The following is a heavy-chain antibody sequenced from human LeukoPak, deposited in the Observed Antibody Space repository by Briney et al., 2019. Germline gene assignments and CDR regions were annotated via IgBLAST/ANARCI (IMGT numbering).Heavy chain of an antibody. J-gene: IGHJ4*02. D-gene: IGHD2-15*01. CDR3: ARRVVVADYFDY. Sequence: GGSLRLSCAASGFTFSSYEMNWVRQAPGKGLERVSYISTSGGIVYYAGSVKGRFTISRDNAKNSLYLQMNSLRAEDTAVYYCARRVVVADYFDYWGQGTLVTVSS. V-gene: IGHV3-48*03. CDR2: ISTSGGIV. CDR1: GFTFSSYE.